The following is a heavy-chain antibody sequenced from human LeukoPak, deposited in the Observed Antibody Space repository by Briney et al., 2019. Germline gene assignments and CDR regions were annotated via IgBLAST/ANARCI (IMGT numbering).Heavy chain of an antibody. CDR3: ARGSYDGFDY. V-gene: IGHV4-31*03. J-gene: IGHJ4*02. CDR2: IYYSGST. CDR1: GGSISSGGYY. Sequence: PSEILSLTCTVSGGSISSGGYYWSWIRQHPGKGLEWIGYIYYSGSTYYNPSLKSRVTISVDTSKNQFSLKLSSVTAADTAVYYCARGSYDGFDYWGQGTLVTVSS. D-gene: IGHD5-12*01.